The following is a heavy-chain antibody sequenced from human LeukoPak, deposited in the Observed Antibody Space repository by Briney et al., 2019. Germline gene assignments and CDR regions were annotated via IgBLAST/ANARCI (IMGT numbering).Heavy chain of an antibody. CDR1: GFTFSSYW. V-gene: IGHV3-7*03. Sequence: PGGSLRLSCAASGFTFSSYWMSWVRRAPGEGRGWVANIKQDGREKYYVDSVKGRFTISRDNAKNSLYLQMNSLRAEDTAVSYCARRKSSRWSGDPAYNWFDPWGQGTLVTVSS. CDR2: IKQDGREK. D-gene: IGHD6-19*01. J-gene: IGHJ5*02. CDR3: ARRKSSRWSGDPAYNWFDP.